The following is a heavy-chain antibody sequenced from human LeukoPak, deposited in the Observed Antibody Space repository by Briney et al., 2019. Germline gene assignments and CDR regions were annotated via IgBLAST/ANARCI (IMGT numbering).Heavy chain of an antibody. CDR2: INHSGST. J-gene: IGHJ5*02. CDR3: ASLYSSGWYGGGNWFDP. CDR1: GGSFSGYY. D-gene: IGHD6-19*01. V-gene: IGHV4-34*01. Sequence: SETLSLTCAVYGGSFSGYYWSWLRPPPGKGLEWIGEINHSGSTNYNPSLKSRVTISVDTSKNQFSLKLSSVTAADTAVYYCASLYSSGWYGGGNWFDPWGQGTLVTVSS.